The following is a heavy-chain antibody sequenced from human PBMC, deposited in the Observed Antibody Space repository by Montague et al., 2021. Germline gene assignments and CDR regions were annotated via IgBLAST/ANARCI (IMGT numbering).Heavy chain of an antibody. CDR3: ARERDRCYYMDI. J-gene: IGHJ6*03. Sequence: SETLSLTCTVSRSLINSDYYWGWLRQPPGKGLEWMGSVSHGGRTYYNPSLKSRVTISVDTSNNHFPLKLSSVTAADTAMYYCARERDRCYYMDIWGKGTTITVSS. V-gene: IGHV4-38-2*02. CDR1: RSLINSDYY. CDR2: VSHGGRT.